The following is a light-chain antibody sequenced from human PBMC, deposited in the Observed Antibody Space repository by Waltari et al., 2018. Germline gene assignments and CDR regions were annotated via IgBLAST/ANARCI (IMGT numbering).Light chain of an antibody. V-gene: IGLV2-14*01. CDR1: SSDVGGYNY. CDR3: SSYTSAFAPLYV. Sequence: QSALTQPASVSGSPGQSITISCTGTSSDVGGYNYVSWYQRHPGKAPKLMIYEVNKRPSGVSSRFSGSKSGNTASLTISVLQAEDEADYYCSSYTSAFAPLYVFGTGTWVTIL. CDR2: EVN. J-gene: IGLJ1*01.